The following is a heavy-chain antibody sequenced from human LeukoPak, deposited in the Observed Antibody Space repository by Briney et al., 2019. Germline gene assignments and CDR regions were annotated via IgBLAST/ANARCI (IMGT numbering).Heavy chain of an antibody. D-gene: IGHD3-22*01. V-gene: IGHV4-39*07. J-gene: IGHJ4*02. Sequence: SETLSLTCTVSGGSISSSSYYWGRIRQPPGKGLEWIGSIYYSGSTYYNPSHKSRVTISVDTSKNQFSLKLSSVTAADTAVYYCARGRDYYDSSGYYYSIFDYWGQGTLVTVSS. CDR3: ARGRDYYDSSGYYYSIFDY. CDR1: GGSISSSSYY. CDR2: IYYSGST.